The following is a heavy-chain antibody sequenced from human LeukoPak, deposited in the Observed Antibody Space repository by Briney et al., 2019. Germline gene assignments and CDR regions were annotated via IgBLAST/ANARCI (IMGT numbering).Heavy chain of an antibody. Sequence: GESLKISCKGSGYSFASYWITWVRQMPGKGLEWMGRIDPSDSYTNYSPSFQGHVTISADKSISTAYLQWSSLKASDTAMYYCARHYSGSYYAFDIWGQGSIVTVSS. D-gene: IGHD1-26*01. CDR1: GYSFASYW. CDR2: IDPSDSYT. CDR3: ARHYSGSYYAFDI. V-gene: IGHV5-10-1*01. J-gene: IGHJ3*02.